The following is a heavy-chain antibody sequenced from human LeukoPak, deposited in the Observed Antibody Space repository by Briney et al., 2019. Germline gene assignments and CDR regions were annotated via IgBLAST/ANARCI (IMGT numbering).Heavy chain of an antibody. Sequence: VASVKVSCKASGYTFTSYDINWVRQATGQGLEWMGWMNPNSGNTGYAQKFQGRVTMTRNTSISTAYMELSSLRSEDTAVYYCARLHPPVVPAAIRVSVTFDYWGQGTLVTVSS. D-gene: IGHD2-2*01. CDR2: MNPNSGNT. CDR3: ARLHPPVVPAAIRVSVTFDY. CDR1: GYTFTSYD. V-gene: IGHV1-8*01. J-gene: IGHJ4*02.